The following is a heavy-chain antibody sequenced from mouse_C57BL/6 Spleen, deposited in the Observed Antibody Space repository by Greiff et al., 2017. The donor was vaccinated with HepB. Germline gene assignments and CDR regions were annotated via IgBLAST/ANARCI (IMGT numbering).Heavy chain of an antibody. J-gene: IGHJ4*01. D-gene: IGHD1-2*01. CDR3: AREGNYGPSSAMDY. CDR1: GYTFTSYW. CDR2: IDPSDSET. V-gene: IGHV1-52*01. Sequence: QVQLQQPGAELVRPGSSVKLSCKASGYTFTSYWMHWVKQRPIQGLEWIGNIDPSDSETHYNQKFKDKATLTVDKSSSTAYMQLSSLTSEDSAVYYCAREGNYGPSSAMDYWGQGTSVTVSS.